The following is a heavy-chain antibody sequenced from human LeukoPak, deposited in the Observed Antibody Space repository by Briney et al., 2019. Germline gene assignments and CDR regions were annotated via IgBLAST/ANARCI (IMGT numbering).Heavy chain of an antibody. CDR3: AKPKAASSGTGRYFDY. Sequence: GRSLRLSCAASGFTFSSYAMTWVRQAPGKGLDWVATITASGSSTFHADSVKGRFTISRDNSKNTLYLLVDSLRAEDTALYYCAKPKAASSGTGRYFDYWGQGTLVTVSS. J-gene: IGHJ4*02. V-gene: IGHV3-23*01. CDR1: GFTFSSYA. D-gene: IGHD6-13*01. CDR2: ITASGSST.